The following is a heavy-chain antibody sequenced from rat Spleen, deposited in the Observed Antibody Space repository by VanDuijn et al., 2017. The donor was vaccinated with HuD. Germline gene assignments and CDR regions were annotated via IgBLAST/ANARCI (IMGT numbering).Heavy chain of an antibody. J-gene: IGHJ2*01. CDR3: TTGGLPYYFDY. D-gene: IGHD1-4*01. Sequence: EVQLVESGGGLVQPGRSLKLSCAASGFTFTDYNMAWIRQAPKKGLEWVATIIYDGSGTYYRDSVKGRFTISRDNAKNTLYLQMDSLRSEDTATYYCTTGGLPYYFDYWGQGVMVTVSS. CDR2: IIYDGSGT. CDR1: GFTFTDYN. V-gene: IGHV5S10*01.